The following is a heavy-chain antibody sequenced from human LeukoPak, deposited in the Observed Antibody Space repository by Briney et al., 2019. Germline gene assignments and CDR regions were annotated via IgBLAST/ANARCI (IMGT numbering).Heavy chain of an antibody. J-gene: IGHJ4*02. CDR3: ATIKYSGSY. V-gene: IGHV3-23*01. Sequence: RSGGSLRLSCAASGFTFSSYAMSWVRQAPGKGLEWVSAISGSGGRIYYGASVKGRFTISRDNSKNTLNLQMNSLRAEDTAVYYCATIKYSGSYWGQGTLVTVSS. CDR1: GFTFSSYA. CDR2: ISGSGGRI. D-gene: IGHD1-26*01.